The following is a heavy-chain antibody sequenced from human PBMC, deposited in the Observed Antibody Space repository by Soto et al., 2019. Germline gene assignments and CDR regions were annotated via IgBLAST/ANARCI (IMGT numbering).Heavy chain of an antibody. V-gene: IGHV1-18*04. CDR2: ISAYNGNT. D-gene: IGHD2-2*01. J-gene: IGHJ6*02. CDR3: ARDGYCSSTSRYHYYYYYGMDV. Sequence: ASVKVSCKASGYTFTSYGISWVRQAPGQGLEWMGWISAYNGNTNYAQKLQGRVTMTTDTSTSTAYMELRSLRSGDTAVYYCARDGYCSSTSRYHYYYYYGMDVWGQGTTVTVSS. CDR1: GYTFTSYG.